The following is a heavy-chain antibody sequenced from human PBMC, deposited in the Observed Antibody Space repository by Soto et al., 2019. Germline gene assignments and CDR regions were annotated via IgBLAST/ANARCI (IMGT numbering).Heavy chain of an antibody. CDR2: IRTRGEGGTT. V-gene: IGHV3-15*07. J-gene: IGHJ4*02. Sequence: ETLSLTCTVSGGSISSYYWSWIRQPPGKGLEWVGRIRTRGEGGTTDYAAPVKGRFSVSRDDSRNTLYLQMNSLQTEDTAIYYCTAYIASTIANWGFDHWCQGTLVNVSS. CDR3: TAYIASTIANWGFDH. CDR1: GGSISSYY. D-gene: IGHD5-12*01.